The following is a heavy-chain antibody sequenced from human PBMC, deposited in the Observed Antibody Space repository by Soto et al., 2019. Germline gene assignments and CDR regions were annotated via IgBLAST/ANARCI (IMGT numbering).Heavy chain of an antibody. D-gene: IGHD2-2*01. J-gene: IGHJ4*02. CDR1: GFTFSSYA. CDR3: AKTASYCSSTSCYSIRPPLYFDY. V-gene: IGHV3-23*01. CDR2: ISGSGGST. Sequence: GGSLRLSCAASGFTFSSYAMSWVRQAPGKGLEWVSAISGSGGSTYYADSVKGRFTISRDNSKNTLYLQMNSLRAEDTAVYYCAKTASYCSSTSCYSIRPPLYFDYWGQGTMVTVYS.